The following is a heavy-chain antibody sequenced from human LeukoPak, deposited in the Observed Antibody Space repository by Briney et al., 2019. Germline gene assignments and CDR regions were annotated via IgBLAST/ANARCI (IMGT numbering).Heavy chain of an antibody. CDR2: ISYDGSNK. CDR1: GFTFSSYG. V-gene: IGHV3-30*18. D-gene: IGHD2-21*02. Sequence: PGRSLRLSCAASGFTFSSYGMHWVRQAPGKGLEWVAVISYDGSNKYYADSVKGRFTISRDNSKNTLYLQMNSLRAEDTAVYYGAKGDRGFDYCCQGTLVTVSS. J-gene: IGHJ4*02. CDR3: AKGDRGFDY.